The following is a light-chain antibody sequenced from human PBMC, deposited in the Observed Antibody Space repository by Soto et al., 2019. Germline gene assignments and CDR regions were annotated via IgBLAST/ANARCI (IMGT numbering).Light chain of an antibody. CDR1: QDISNY. CDR2: DAS. V-gene: IGKV1-33*01. CDR3: QQDDNFPHT. Sequence: DIQMTQSPSSLSASVGDRVPITCQASQDISNYLNWYQQKPGKAPKLLIYDASNLETGVPSRFSGCGCGTDFTFTISSLQPEDIETYYCQQDDNFPHTFGQGTKLEIK. J-gene: IGKJ2*01.